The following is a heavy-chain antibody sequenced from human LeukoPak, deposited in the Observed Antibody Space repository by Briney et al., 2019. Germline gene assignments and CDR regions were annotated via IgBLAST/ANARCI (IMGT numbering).Heavy chain of an antibody. J-gene: IGHJ6*03. CDR2: INHSGST. CDR3: ARGIQQLLRSAYYMDV. Sequence: SETLSLTCAVYGGSFSGYYWSWIRQPPGKGLEWIGEINHSGSTNYNPSLKSRVAISVDTSKNQFSLKLGSVTAADTAVYYCARGIQQLLRSAYYMDVWGKGTTVTVSS. CDR1: GGSFSGYY. V-gene: IGHV4-34*01. D-gene: IGHD6-13*01.